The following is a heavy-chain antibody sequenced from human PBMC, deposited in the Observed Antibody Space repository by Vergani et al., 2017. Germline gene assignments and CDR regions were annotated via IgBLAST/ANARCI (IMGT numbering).Heavy chain of an antibody. Sequence: EVQLLESGGGLVQPGGSLRLSCAASGFTFSSYAMSWVRQAPGKGLEWVSAISGSGGSTYYADSVKGRFTISRENAKNSLYLQMNSLRAGDTAVYYCARGSLDYGDPNAFDIWGQGTMVTVSS. CDR3: ARGSLDYGDPNAFDI. CDR1: GFTFSSYA. V-gene: IGHV3-23*01. D-gene: IGHD4-17*01. CDR2: ISGSGGST. J-gene: IGHJ3*02.